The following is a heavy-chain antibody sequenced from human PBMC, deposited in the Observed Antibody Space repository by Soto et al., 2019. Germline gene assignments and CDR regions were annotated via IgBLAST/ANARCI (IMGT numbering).Heavy chain of an antibody. V-gene: IGHV3-48*03. Sequence: PGGTLRLSCAASGVSFSDYEMTWVRQAPGKGLQWVSYISRSGTTIYYSDSVRGRFTISRDNAQNSLFLQMNSLRAEDTAIYDCARRLVASLKASFLHRGQGAL. CDR3: ARRLVASLKASFLH. J-gene: IGHJ4*02. CDR2: ISRSGTTI. CDR1: GVSFSDYE. D-gene: IGHD5-12*01.